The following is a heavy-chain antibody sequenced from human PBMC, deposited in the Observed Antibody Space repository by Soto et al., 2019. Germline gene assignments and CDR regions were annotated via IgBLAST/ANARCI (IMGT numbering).Heavy chain of an antibody. J-gene: IGHJ6*02. V-gene: IGHV4-61*08. CDR2: IYYTGST. CDR3: ARARLTFAYGMDV. CDR1: GGPFNSGAYS. Sequence: QVLLRESGPGLVKPSETLSLACTVSGGPFNSGAYSWIWIRQPPGKGLEWIGSIYYTGSTNLNPTLKSRVTISMDTSKNQFSLNLKSVTTADTAVYYCARARLTFAYGMDVWGQGATVSVPS. D-gene: IGHD3-16*01.